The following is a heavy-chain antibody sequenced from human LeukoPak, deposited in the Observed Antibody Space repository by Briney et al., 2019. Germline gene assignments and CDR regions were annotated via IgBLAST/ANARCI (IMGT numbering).Heavy chain of an antibody. CDR1: GFTFSSYS. Sequence: GGSLRLSCAASGFTFSSYSMNWVRQAPGKGLEWVSSISSSSSYIYYADSVKGRFTISRDNAKNSLYLQMNSLRAEDTAVYYCARDYPIAAAYYFDYWGQGTLVTVST. CDR3: ARDYPIAAAYYFDY. D-gene: IGHD6-13*01. J-gene: IGHJ4*02. CDR2: ISSSSSYI. V-gene: IGHV3-21*01.